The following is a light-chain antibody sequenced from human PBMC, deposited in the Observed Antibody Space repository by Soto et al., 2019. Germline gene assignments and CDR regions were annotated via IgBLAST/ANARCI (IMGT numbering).Light chain of an antibody. Sequence: QSALAQPPSASGSPGQSVTISCNGTSSDVGAYNYVSWYQQHPGKAPKLIIYDVSQRPSGVPDRFSGSKSGNTASLTVSGLQAEDEAVYYCNSFAGSAHVVFGGGTKLTVL. CDR3: NSFAGSAHVV. CDR2: DVS. J-gene: IGLJ2*01. CDR1: SSDVGAYNY. V-gene: IGLV2-8*01.